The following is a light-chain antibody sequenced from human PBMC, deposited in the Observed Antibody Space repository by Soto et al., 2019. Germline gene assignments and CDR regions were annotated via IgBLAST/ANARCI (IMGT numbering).Light chain of an antibody. CDR2: EVS. CDR1: SSDVGGYTY. CDR3: SSYSSSDTADV. V-gene: IGLV2-14*01. Sequence: QSALTQPASVSGSPGQSITISCTGTSSDVGGYTYVSWYQQHPGKAPKLMIYEVSNRPSGVSNRFSGSTSGNTASLTISGLQAGDEADYYCSSYSSSDTADVFGTGTKVTVL. J-gene: IGLJ1*01.